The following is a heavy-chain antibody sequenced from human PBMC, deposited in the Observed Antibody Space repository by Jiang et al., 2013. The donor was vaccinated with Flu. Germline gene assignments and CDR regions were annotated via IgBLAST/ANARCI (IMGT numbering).Heavy chain of an antibody. Sequence: LEWVAFIRPDGTNKYYADSVKGRFTISRDNSKNTLYLQMNRLRAEDTAVYSCAKDPVDGDYTFWFDPWGQGTLVIVST. V-gene: IGHV3-30*02. CDR2: IRPDGTNK. D-gene: IGHD4-17*01. CDR3: AKDPVDGDYTFWFDP. J-gene: IGHJ5*02.